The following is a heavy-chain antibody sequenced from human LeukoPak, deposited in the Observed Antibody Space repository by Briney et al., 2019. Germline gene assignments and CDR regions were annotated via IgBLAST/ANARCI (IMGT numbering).Heavy chain of an antibody. D-gene: IGHD6-19*01. CDR3: SRARIAVAGTGINLDWFDP. Sequence: SETLSLTCTVSGYSISSGYYWGWIRQSPGKGLEWIGSIYHSGSIYDNPSLKSRVSISVDTSKNQFSLKLSSVTAADTAVYFCSRARIAVAGTGINLDWFDPWGQGTLATVSS. CDR1: GYSISSGYY. J-gene: IGHJ5*02. CDR2: IYHSGSI. V-gene: IGHV4-38-2*02.